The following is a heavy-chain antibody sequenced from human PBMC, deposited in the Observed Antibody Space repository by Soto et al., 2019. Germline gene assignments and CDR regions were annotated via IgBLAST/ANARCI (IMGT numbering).Heavy chain of an antibody. Sequence: QVQLVESGGGVVQPGRSLRLSCAASGFTFSSYGMHWVRQAPGKGLEWVAVISYDGSNKYYADSVKGRFTISRDNSKNTLYLQMNSLRAEDTAVYYCAKDLTTVHRWVDYWGQGTLVTVSS. V-gene: IGHV3-30*18. CDR1: GFTFSSYG. CDR2: ISYDGSNK. J-gene: IGHJ4*02. D-gene: IGHD4-4*01. CDR3: AKDLTTVHRWVDY.